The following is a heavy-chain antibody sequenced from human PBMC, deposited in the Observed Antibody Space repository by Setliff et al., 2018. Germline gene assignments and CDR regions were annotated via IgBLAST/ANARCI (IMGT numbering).Heavy chain of an antibody. CDR3: ARGEGCNDGICLYQFDF. CDR1: GGSISGSGHY. Sequence: SETLSLTCTVSGGSISGSGHYWGWIRQPPGKGLEWIGSIYYIGNTYYNPSLQSRVTISVDTSTNQFSLKLGSVTAADTAVYYCARGEGCNDGICLYQFDFWGQGTLVTVSS. J-gene: IGHJ4*02. V-gene: IGHV4-39*07. D-gene: IGHD2-2*01. CDR2: IYYIGNT.